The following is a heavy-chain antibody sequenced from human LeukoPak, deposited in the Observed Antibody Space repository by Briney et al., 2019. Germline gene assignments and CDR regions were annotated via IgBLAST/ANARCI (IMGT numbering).Heavy chain of an antibody. CDR2: ISYDGSK. CDR1: GFTFSSYA. Sequence: GGSLRLSCAASGFTFSSYAMHWVRQAPGKGLEWVAVISYDGSKYYADSVKGRFTISRDNSKNTLYLQMNSLRAEDTAVYYCARIQPGGGAKNAFDIWGQGTMVTVSS. V-gene: IGHV3-30-3*01. J-gene: IGHJ3*02. D-gene: IGHD5-18*01. CDR3: ARIQPGGGAKNAFDI.